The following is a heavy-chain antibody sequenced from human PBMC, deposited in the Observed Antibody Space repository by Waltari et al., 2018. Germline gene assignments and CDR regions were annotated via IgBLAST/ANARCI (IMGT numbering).Heavy chain of an antibody. CDR1: GLTFGTYI. V-gene: IGHV3-74*01. CDR2: INSDGSTT. J-gene: IGHJ4*02. D-gene: IGHD1-7*01. CDR3: ARDLNYKVDY. Sequence: EVQLVESGGGSVQPGGSLRLSCSASGLTFGTYIMHWFRQAPGKGLVWVSRINSDGSTTRYVDSVKGRFTISRDNAKNTLYLEMNSLRVEDTAMYYCARDLNYKVDYWGQGVLVTVSS.